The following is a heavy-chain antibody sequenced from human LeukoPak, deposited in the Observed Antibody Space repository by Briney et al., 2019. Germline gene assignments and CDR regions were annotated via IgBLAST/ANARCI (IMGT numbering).Heavy chain of an antibody. CDR2: IYYSGST. CDR3: ARRYGYNPLHFDY. CDR1: GYSISSSYY. Sequence: SETLSLTCTVSGYSISSSYYWGWIRQPPGKGLEWIGSIYYSGSTYYNPSLKSRVTISVDTSKNQFSLKLSSVTAADTAVYYCARRYGYNPLHFDYWGQGTLVTVSS. J-gene: IGHJ4*02. V-gene: IGHV4-39*01. D-gene: IGHD5-24*01.